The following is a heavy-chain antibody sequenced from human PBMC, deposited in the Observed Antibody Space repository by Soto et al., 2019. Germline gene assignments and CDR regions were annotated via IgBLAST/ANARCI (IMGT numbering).Heavy chain of an antibody. V-gene: IGHV4-59*01. CDR2: IYYSGST. J-gene: IGHJ5*02. D-gene: IGHD6-6*01. CDR1: GGSISSYY. CDR3: ARDGGYSSSFWFDP. Sequence: SETLSLTCTVSGGSISSYYWSWIRQPPGKGLEWIGYIYYSGSTNYNPSLKSRVTISVDTSKNQFSLKLSSVTAADTAVYYCARDGGYSSSFWFDPWGQGTLVTVSS.